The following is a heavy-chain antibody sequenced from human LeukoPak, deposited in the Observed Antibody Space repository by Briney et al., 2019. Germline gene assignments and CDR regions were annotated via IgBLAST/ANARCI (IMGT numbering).Heavy chain of an antibody. D-gene: IGHD6-25*01. V-gene: IGHV4-38-2*01. J-gene: IGHJ6*03. Sequence: PSETLSLTCAVSGYSISSGYYWGWIRQPPGKGLEWIGSIYYSGSTYYNPSLKSRVTISVDTSKNQFSLKLSSVTAADTAVYYCARQRNEYSSAPVYGYMDVWGKGTTVTVSS. CDR1: GYSISSGYY. CDR3: ARQRNEYSSAPVYGYMDV. CDR2: IYYSGST.